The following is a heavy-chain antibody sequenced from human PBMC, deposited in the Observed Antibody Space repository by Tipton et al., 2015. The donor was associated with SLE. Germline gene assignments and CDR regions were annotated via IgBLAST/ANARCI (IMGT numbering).Heavy chain of an antibody. D-gene: IGHD3-22*01. J-gene: IGHJ4*02. CDR3: ARGGGYYYGTLYYFDY. Sequence: GSLRLSCAASGFTFSSYGTHWVRQAPGKGLEWVSAISGSGGSTYYADSVKGRFTISRDNSKNTLYLQMNSLRAEDTAVYYCARGGGYYYGTLYYFDYWGQGPLVTVSS. CDR2: ISGSGGST. CDR1: GFTFSSYG. V-gene: IGHV3-23*01.